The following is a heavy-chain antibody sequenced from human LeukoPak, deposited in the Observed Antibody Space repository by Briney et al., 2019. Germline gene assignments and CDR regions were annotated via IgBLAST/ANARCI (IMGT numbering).Heavy chain of an antibody. CDR2: IWCGGSCK. CDR1: GFTFSTYG. V-gene: IGHV3-33*03. CDR3: TKDSLTNIAARPGGPDY. J-gene: IGHJ4*02. Sequence: PGGSLRLSCAASGFTFSTYGMHWVRQAPGKGLEWVAVIWCGGSCKYYADSVKGRFTTSRDNSKNMLYLQMNSLRAEDTAVYYCTKDSLTNIAARPGGPDYWGQGTLVTVSS. D-gene: IGHD6-6*01.